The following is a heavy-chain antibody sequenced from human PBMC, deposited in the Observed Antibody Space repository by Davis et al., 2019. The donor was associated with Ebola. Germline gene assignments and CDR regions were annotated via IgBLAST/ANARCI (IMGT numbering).Heavy chain of an antibody. CDR1: GFTFSSYA. D-gene: IGHD2-15*01. V-gene: IGHV3-23*01. CDR2: ISGNGGGT. CDR3: ARDMGVVVAAILYYYYGMDV. J-gene: IGHJ6*02. Sequence: GESLKISCAASGFTFSSYAMSWVRQAPGKGLEWVSAISGNGGGTYYADSVKGRFTISRDNAKNLLYLQMNSLRAEDTAVYYCARDMGVVVAAILYYYYGMDVWGQGTTVTVSS.